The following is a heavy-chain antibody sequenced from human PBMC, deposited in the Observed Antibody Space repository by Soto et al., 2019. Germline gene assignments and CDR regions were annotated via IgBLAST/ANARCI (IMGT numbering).Heavy chain of an antibody. CDR3: AHAYGGRSLA. CDR2: IYWDDSK. Sequence: QITLKESGPTLVKPTQTLTLTCTFSGFSLTTDRVGVGWIRQPPGEALEWLAVIYWDDSKTYRPSLESRLTITKDTSKNQVALTMTNMDSLDTATYYCAHAYGGRSLAWGQGTLVTFSS. D-gene: IGHD1-26*01. J-gene: IGHJ5*02. CDR1: GFSLTTDRVG. V-gene: IGHV2-5*02.